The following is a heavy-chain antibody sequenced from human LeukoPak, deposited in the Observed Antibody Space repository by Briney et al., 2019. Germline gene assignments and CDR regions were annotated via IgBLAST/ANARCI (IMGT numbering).Heavy chain of an antibody. Sequence: PVASVKVSCKASGGTFSSYAISWVRQAPGQGLEWMGGIIPIFGTANYAQKFQGRVTITTDESTSTAYMELSSLRSEDTAVYYCARDIVPADKSPVGYYYYYYMDVWGKGTTVTVSS. CDR3: ARDIVPADKSPVGYYYYYYMDV. CDR1: GGTFSSYA. D-gene: IGHD2-2*01. V-gene: IGHV1-69*05. J-gene: IGHJ6*03. CDR2: IIPIFGTA.